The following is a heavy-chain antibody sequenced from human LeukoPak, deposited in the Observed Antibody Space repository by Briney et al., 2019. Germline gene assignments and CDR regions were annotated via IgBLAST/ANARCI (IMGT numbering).Heavy chain of an antibody. Sequence: GGSLRLSCAASGFTFSSYAMSWVRQAPGKGLEWVSAISGSGGSTYYADSVKGRFTISRGNSKNTLYLQMNSLRAEDTAVYYCAKALTGGRYDTRHYYYYGMDVWGQGTTVTISS. J-gene: IGHJ6*02. D-gene: IGHD3-9*01. CDR1: GFTFSSYA. V-gene: IGHV3-23*01. CDR3: AKALTGGRYDTRHYYYYGMDV. CDR2: ISGSGGST.